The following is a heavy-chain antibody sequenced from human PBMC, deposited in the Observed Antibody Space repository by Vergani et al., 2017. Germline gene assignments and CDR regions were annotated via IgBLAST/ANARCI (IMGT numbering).Heavy chain of an antibody. J-gene: IGHJ4*02. CDR2: ISGSGGST. D-gene: IGHD5-18*01. V-gene: IGHV3-23*01. CDR3: AKGGGYSYGSSPDY. CDR1: GFTFSSYA. Sequence: EVQLLESGGGLVQPGGSLRLSCAASGFTFSSYAMSWVRQAPGKGLEWVSAISGSGGSTYYADPVKGRFTISRDNSKNTLYLQMNSLRAEDTAVYYCAKGGGYSYGSSPDYWGQGTLVTVSS.